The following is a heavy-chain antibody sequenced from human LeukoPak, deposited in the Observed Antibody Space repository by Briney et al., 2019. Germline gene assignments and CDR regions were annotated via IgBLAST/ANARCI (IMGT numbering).Heavy chain of an antibody. CDR1: GDSLSTGHW. J-gene: IGHJ5*02. CDR3: ARRGAYDNCFDP. Sequence: PSETLSLTCAVSGDSLSTGHWWSWVRQSPGKGLEWIGEVFHTGNTNYNPSLTGRLTVSVDTSKNHLSLTLLSVTAADTAIYYCARRGAYDNCFDPWGQGILVTVSS. CDR2: VFHTGNT. D-gene: IGHD3-10*01. V-gene: IGHV4-4*02.